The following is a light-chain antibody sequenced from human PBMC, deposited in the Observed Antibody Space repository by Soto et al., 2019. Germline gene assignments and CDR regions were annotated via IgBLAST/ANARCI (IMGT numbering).Light chain of an antibody. CDR1: QSVSSSY. CDR2: GAS. Sequence: EIVLTQSPGTLSLSPGERATLSCRASQSVSSSYLAWYQQKPGQAPRLLIYGASSRATGIPDRFSGSGSGTDFTLTISRLEPEGFAVYYCQQYGSTFGQGTKVEIK. V-gene: IGKV3-20*01. CDR3: QQYGST. J-gene: IGKJ1*01.